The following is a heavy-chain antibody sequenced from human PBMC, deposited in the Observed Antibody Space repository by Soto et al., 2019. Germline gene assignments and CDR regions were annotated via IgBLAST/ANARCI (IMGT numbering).Heavy chain of an antibody. J-gene: IGHJ6*02. V-gene: IGHV4-39*01. D-gene: IGHD6-13*01. CDR1: GGSISSSSYY. CDR2: IYYSGST. Sequence: QLQLQESGPGLVKPSETLSLTCTVSGGSISSSSYYWGWIRQPPGKGLEWIGSIYYSGSTYYNPALKRGVTISADTSQAPFPLNLSSVPAAPTAVYYCARRSSQQQRFPDYGMDVWGQGTTVTVSS. CDR3: ARRSSQQQRFPDYGMDV.